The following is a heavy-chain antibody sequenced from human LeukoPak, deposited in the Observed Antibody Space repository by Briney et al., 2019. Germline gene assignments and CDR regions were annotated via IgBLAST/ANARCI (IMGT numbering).Heavy chain of an antibody. CDR3: AKGGLIWDYSYYFDY. CDR1: GFTFSNYA. CDR2: ISGSGTKT. Sequence: GGSLRLSCAASGFTFSNYAMNWVRQAPGKGLEWVSTISGSGTKTYYADSVKGRFTISRDNSKNMVSLQMNSLRAEDTALYYCAKGGLIWDYSYYFDYWGQEMLVTVSA. J-gene: IGHJ4*02. D-gene: IGHD5-18*01. V-gene: IGHV3-23*01.